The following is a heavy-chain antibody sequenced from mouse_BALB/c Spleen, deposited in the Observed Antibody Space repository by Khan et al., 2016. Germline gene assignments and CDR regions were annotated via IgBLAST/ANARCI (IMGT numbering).Heavy chain of an antibody. Sequence: EVQLQESGTVLARPGASVKMSCKASGYTFSSYWMHWVKQRPGQGLEWIGVIYPGNSDATYNQNFKGKAELTAVTSTSTAYLELSSLTNEDSAVYYGTRVDTTGYAWFAYWGQGTLVTVSA. CDR2: IYPGNSDA. CDR1: GYTFSSYW. V-gene: IGHV1-5*01. D-gene: IGHD3-2*01. J-gene: IGHJ3*01. CDR3: TRVDTTGYAWFAY.